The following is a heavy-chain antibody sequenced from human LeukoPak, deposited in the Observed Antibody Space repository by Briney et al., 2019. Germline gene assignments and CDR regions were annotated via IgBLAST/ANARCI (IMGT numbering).Heavy chain of an antibody. J-gene: IGHJ4*02. CDR1: GYTFTGYY. V-gene: IGHV1-2*02. CDR3: ARPLGPYGSGLDY. CDR2: INPNSGGT. D-gene: IGHD3-10*01. Sequence: ASVKVSCKASGYTFTGYYMHWVRQAPGQGLEWMGWINPNSGGTNYAQKFQGRVTMTRDTSTSTVYMELSSLRSEDTAVYYCARPLGPYGSGLDYWGQGTLVTVSS.